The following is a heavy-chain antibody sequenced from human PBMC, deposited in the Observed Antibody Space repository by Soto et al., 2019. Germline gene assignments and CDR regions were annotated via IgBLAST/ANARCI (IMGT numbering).Heavy chain of an antibody. Sequence: QLQLQESGPGLVKPSETLSLTCTVSGDSISSSNYYWVWIRQPPGKGLEWIGSIYYSGSTYYNPSLKSRFTISVDTSKNQFSLKLSSVTAADTAVYYCARRSGYNFYYNYYGMDVWGQGTTVTVSS. J-gene: IGHJ6*02. D-gene: IGHD3-22*01. CDR3: ARRSGYNFYYNYYGMDV. CDR2: IYYSGST. V-gene: IGHV4-39*01. CDR1: GDSISSSNYY.